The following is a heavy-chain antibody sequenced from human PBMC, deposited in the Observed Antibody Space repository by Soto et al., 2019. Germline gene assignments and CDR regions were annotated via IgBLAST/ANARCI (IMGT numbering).Heavy chain of an antibody. CDR1: GGSFHNFY. J-gene: IGHJ3*02. CDR2: VHYSGST. Sequence: SETLSLTCNLSGGSFHNFYWLWIRQPPGKGLEWVGHVHYSGSTNYSPSLNSRATISLDTSKSQLSLKLRSVTAADTAMYFCARHLNPLYCSGGSCYPGAFDIWGQGPMVTVS. CDR3: ARHLNPLYCSGGSCYPGAFDI. V-gene: IGHV4-59*01. D-gene: IGHD2-15*01.